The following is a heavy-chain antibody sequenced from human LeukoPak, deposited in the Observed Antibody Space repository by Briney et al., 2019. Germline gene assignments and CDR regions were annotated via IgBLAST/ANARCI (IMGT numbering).Heavy chain of an antibody. CDR2: ISYDGRSI. J-gene: IGHJ4*02. Sequence: GGSLRLSCAASGFAFNNYGMHWVRQAPGKGLEWVAVISYDGRSIHYPDSVKGRFTISRDISTDTLWLQMDSLRTEDTAVYYCAKGPLRGTAAAIDYWGQGTLVTVSS. CDR3: AKGPLRGTAAAIDY. V-gene: IGHV3-30*18. CDR1: GFAFNNYG. D-gene: IGHD2-2*01.